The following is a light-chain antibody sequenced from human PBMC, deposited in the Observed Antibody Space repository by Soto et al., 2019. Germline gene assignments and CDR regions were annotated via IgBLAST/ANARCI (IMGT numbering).Light chain of an antibody. CDR2: DAS. V-gene: IGKV3-11*01. CDR1: QSVSRH. Sequence: EIVLTQSPATLSLSPGERATLSCRASQSVSRHLAWYQQKPGQAPRLLIYDASNRATGIPARFSGSGSGTDFTLTISSLEPEDFAVYYCQQRSNWFLTFGGGTKVDI. J-gene: IGKJ4*01. CDR3: QQRSNWFLT.